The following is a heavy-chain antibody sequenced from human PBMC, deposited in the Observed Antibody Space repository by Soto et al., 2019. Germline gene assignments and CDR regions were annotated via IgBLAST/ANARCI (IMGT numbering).Heavy chain of an antibody. CDR1: GGSLSSRSYY. Sequence: LSLPCTVSGGSLSSRSYYWGWIRQPPGKGLEWIGSIYYSGSTYYNPSLKSRVTISVDTSKNQFSLQLSPVTAADTAVYYCARRGNSWSGYYYYYGMDVWGQGTTVTVSS. V-gene: IGHV4-39*01. J-gene: IGHJ6*02. CDR2: IYYSGST. D-gene: IGHD6-13*01. CDR3: ARRGNSWSGYYYYYGMDV.